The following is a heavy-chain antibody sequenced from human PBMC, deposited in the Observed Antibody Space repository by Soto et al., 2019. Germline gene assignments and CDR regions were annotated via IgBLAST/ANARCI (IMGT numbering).Heavy chain of an antibody. Sequence: SETLSLTCSVSGGSVSSGYYSWNWIRQPPGKGPQWIGYIYYSGSTNYNPSLKSRVTISVDTSKKQFSLKLSSVIAADTAVYYCARDSTYSGSSSSDWFDPWGQGALVTVSA. J-gene: IGHJ5*02. CDR2: IYYSGST. D-gene: IGHD1-26*01. CDR3: ARDSTYSGSSSSDWFDP. V-gene: IGHV4-61*01. CDR1: GGSVSSGYYS.